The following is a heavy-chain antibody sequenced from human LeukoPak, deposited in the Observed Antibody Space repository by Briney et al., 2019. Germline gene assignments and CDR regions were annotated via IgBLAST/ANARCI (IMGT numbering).Heavy chain of an antibody. J-gene: IGHJ6*04. CDR3: AISRGQQLAPEAPYYHGMDV. D-gene: IGHD6-13*01. Sequence: ASVKVSCKASGYTFTSYAMHWVRQAPGQRLEWMGWINAGNGNTKYSQKFQGRVTITRDTSASTAYMELSSLRSEDTAVYYCAISRGQQLAPEAPYYHGMDVWGKGTTVTVSS. V-gene: IGHV1-3*01. CDR2: INAGNGNT. CDR1: GYTFTSYA.